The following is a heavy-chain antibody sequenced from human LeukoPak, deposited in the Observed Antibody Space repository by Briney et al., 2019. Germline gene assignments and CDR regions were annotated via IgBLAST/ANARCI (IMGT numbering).Heavy chain of an antibody. CDR3: ARGASSSWYSLWKF. CDR1: GSSISSYY. V-gene: IGHV4-59*01. D-gene: IGHD6-13*01. Sequence: SETLSLTCNVSGSSISSYYWSWIRQPPGEGLEWIGYFYHSGGTNYNPSLKGRATISVDTSQNEVSLKLRSVTAADTAVYYCARGASSSWYSLWKFWGQGTLVTVSS. J-gene: IGHJ4*02. CDR2: FYHSGGT.